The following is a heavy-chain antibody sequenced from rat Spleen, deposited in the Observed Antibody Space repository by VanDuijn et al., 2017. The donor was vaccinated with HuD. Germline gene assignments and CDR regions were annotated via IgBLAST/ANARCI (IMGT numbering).Heavy chain of an antibody. J-gene: IGHJ2*01. D-gene: IGHD1-11*01. V-gene: IGHV5-29*01. CDR1: GFIFSNYG. Sequence: EVQLVESGGGLLQPGRSMKLSCAASGFIFSNYGMAWVRQAPMKGLEWIATISYDGSATYYRDSVKGRFTISRDNAKRILYLQMDSLRSEDTANYFCARHRNYGGIPFDYWGQGVMVTVSS. CDR3: ARHRNYGGIPFDY. CDR2: ISYDGSAT.